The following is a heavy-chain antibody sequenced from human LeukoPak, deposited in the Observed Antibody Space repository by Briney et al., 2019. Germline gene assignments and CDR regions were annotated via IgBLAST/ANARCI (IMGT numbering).Heavy chain of an antibody. V-gene: IGHV1-69*04. CDR2: IIPILGIA. CDR1: GGTFSSYA. J-gene: IGHJ3*02. D-gene: IGHD6-6*01. CDR3: AKDRVAARRYGAFDI. Sequence: SVKVSCKASGGTFSSYAISWVRQAPGQGLEWVGRIIPILGIANYAQKFQGRVTITADKSTSTAYMELSSLRSEDTAVYYCAKDRVAARRYGAFDIWGQGTMVTVSS.